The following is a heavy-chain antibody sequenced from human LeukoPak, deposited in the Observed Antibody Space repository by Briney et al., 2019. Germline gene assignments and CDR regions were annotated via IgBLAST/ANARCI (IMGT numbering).Heavy chain of an antibody. Sequence: PGGSLRLSCAASGFSFSSYAMHWFRQAPGKGLEGVAVVSNDGSNNYYADSLKGRFTISRDNSKSTLYLQMNSLRPEDTAVYYCASRNDNLASWGKGTTVTVSS. CDR3: ASRNDNLAS. CDR1: GFSFSSYA. V-gene: IGHV3-30*01. J-gene: IGHJ6*04. D-gene: IGHD1-1*01. CDR2: VSNDGSNN.